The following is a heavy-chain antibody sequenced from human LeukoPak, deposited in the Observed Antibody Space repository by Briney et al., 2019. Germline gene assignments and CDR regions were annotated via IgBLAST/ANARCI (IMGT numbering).Heavy chain of an antibody. D-gene: IGHD6-6*01. J-gene: IGHJ4*02. CDR3: ARGGEYSRLSSTY. Sequence: GASVKVSCKASGYTFTGYYMHWVRQAPGQGLEWMGWINPNSGGTNYAQKFQGRVTVTRDTSISTAYMELSTLRSDDTAVYYCARGGEYSRLSSTYWGQGTLVTVSS. CDR1: GYTFTGYY. V-gene: IGHV1-2*02. CDR2: INPNSGGT.